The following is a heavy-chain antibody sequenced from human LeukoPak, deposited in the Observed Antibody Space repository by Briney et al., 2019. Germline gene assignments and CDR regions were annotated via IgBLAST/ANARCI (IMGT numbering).Heavy chain of an antibody. CDR1: GYTFTSCD. D-gene: IGHD7-27*01. CDR2: MNPNSGNT. V-gene: IGHV1-8*01. CDR3: ARGREGNWADY. Sequence: ASVKVSCKASGYTFTSCDFNWVRQATGQGLEWMGWMNPNSGNTGYAQKFQGRVTITRNTSISTAYMELSSLRSEDTAVYYCARGREGNWADYWGQGTLVTVSS. J-gene: IGHJ4*02.